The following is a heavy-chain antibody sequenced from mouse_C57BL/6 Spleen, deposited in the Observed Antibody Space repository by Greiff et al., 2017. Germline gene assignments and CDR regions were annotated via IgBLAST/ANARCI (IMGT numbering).Heavy chain of an antibody. V-gene: IGHV14-4*01. CDR3: TTIYWGGD. CDR1: GFNIKDDY. CDR2: IDPENGDT. D-gene: IGHD2-1*01. Sequence: VQLKQSGAELVRPGASVKLSCTASGFNIKDDYMHWVKQRPEQGLEWIGWIDPENGDTEYASKFQGKATITADTPYNTAYLQLSSLTSEDTAVYYCTTIYWGGDWGQGTTLTVSS. J-gene: IGHJ2*01.